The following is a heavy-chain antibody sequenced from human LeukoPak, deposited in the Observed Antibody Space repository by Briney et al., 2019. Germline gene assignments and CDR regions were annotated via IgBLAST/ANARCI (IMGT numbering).Heavy chain of an antibody. D-gene: IGHD6-19*01. CDR1: GYTFTRYG. CDR3: ARDYSRGDPDY. J-gene: IGHJ4*02. Sequence: GASVKVSRKASGYTFTRYGISWVRQAPGQGLEWMGWISAYNGNTNYAQKLQGRVTMTTETSTSTAYMELRSLRSDDTAVYYCARDYSRGDPDYWGQGTLVTVSS. CDR2: ISAYNGNT. V-gene: IGHV1-18*01.